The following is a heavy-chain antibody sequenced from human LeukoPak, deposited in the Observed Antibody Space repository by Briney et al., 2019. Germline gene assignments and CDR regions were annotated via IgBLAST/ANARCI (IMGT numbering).Heavy chain of an antibody. V-gene: IGHV1-2*02. D-gene: IGHD6-13*01. Sequence: ASVKVSCKTSGYTFTDYYMHWVRQAPGQGLEWMGWINPNSGGTNYAQKFQGRVTMTTDTSISTAYMEVSRLRSDDTAVYYCARVRIGQQLDKYYYYAMDVWGQGTTVTVSS. CDR1: GYTFTDYY. CDR2: INPNSGGT. J-gene: IGHJ6*02. CDR3: ARVRIGQQLDKYYYYAMDV.